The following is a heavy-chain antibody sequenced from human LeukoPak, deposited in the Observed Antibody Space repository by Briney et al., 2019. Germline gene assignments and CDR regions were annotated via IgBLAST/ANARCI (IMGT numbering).Heavy chain of an antibody. V-gene: IGHV4-4*07. Sequence: SETLSLTCTVSGGSISSHFWSWIRKSAGKGLEWIRRIYSSGNTSYNPSLKSRVTMSVDTSRNQFSLRLNSVTAADTAVYFCARDPTYCSGGRCYGYHFDYWGQGTLVTVSS. CDR2: IYSSGNT. D-gene: IGHD2-15*01. CDR1: GGSISSHF. J-gene: IGHJ4*02. CDR3: ARDPTYCSGGRCYGYHFDY.